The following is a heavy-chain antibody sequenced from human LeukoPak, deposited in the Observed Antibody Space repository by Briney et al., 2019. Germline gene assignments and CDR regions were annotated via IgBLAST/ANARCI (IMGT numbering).Heavy chain of an antibody. CDR3: AKKSYYYDSTGYYDY. D-gene: IGHD3-22*01. Sequence: GGSLRLSCAVSGFTFSSYAMSWVRQAPGKGLEWVSGISGSGDSTYYADSVKGRLTISRDNSKNTLYLQMNSLRAEDTAVYYCAKKSYYYDSTGYYDYWGQGTLSPSPQ. V-gene: IGHV3-23*01. J-gene: IGHJ4*02. CDR2: ISGSGDST. CDR1: GFTFSSYA.